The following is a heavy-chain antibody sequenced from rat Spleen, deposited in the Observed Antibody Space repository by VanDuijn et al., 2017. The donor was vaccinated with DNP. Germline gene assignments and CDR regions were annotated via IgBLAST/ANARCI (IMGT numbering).Heavy chain of an antibody. CDR2: INYDGGSA. J-gene: IGHJ3*01. CDR1: GFTFSDYY. CDR3: TSVRYDGSYRFAY. V-gene: IGHV5-20*01. Sequence: EVQLVESGGGLVQPGRSLKLSCAASGFTFSDYYMAWVRQAPTKGLEWVTSINYDGGSAYYRDSVKGRFTISRDNTKRSLYLQMDSLRSEDTATYYCTSVRYDGSYRFAYWGQGTLVTVSS. D-gene: IGHD1-12*02.